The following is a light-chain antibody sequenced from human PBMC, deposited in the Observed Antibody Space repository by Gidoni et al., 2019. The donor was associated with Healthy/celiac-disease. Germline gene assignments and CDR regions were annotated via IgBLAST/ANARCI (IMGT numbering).Light chain of an antibody. Sequence: DLQLTQSPSFLSASVGDRVTITRRASQGISSYLAWYQQKPGKAPKLLIYAASTLQSGVPSRFSGSGSGTEFTLTISSLQPEDFATYYCQQLNSYPRITFGQGTRLEIK. CDR2: AAS. CDR3: QQLNSYPRIT. CDR1: QGISSY. J-gene: IGKJ5*01. V-gene: IGKV1-9*01.